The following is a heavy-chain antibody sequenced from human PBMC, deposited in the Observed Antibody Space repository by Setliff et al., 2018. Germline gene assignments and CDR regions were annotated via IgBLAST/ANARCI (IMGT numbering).Heavy chain of an antibody. CDR3: ARLGYRGDLDY. V-gene: IGHV4-59*05. CDR2: IYRNGNT. Sequence: SETLSLTCTVSGGSISSYYWSWIRQSPGEGLEWIGSIYRNGNTYYNPSLKSRVTISVDTSKNQFSLKLSSVTAADTAVYYCARLGYRGDLDYWGQGTLVTVSS. J-gene: IGHJ4*02. D-gene: IGHD5-12*01. CDR1: GGSISSYY.